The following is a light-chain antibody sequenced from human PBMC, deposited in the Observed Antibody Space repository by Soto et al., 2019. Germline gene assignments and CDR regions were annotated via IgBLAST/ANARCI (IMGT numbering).Light chain of an antibody. CDR2: DAS. V-gene: IGKV3-20*01. Sequence: EIVLTQSPGTLSLSPGERATLSCRASQSVSSNYLAWYQQKPGQPPRLLISDASSRATGMPDRFSGSCSGTNFTLTIHGLETEDLAVYSCQHYGRSPPPWTFGQGTKVEIK. CDR3: QHYGRSPPPWT. CDR1: QSVSSNY. J-gene: IGKJ1*01.